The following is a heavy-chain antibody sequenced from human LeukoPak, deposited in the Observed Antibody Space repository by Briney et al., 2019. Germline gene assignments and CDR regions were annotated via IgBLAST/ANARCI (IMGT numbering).Heavy chain of an antibody. CDR3: ARDESSSWYREDY. CDR2: ISYDGSNK. D-gene: IGHD6-13*01. V-gene: IGHV3-30*01. J-gene: IGHJ4*02. CDR1: GFTFSSYA. Sequence: GGSLRLSCAASGFTFSSYAMHWVRQAPGKGLGWVAVISYDGSNKYYADSVKGRFTISRDNSKNTLYLQMNSLRAEDTAVYYCARDESSSWYREDYWGQGTLVTVSS.